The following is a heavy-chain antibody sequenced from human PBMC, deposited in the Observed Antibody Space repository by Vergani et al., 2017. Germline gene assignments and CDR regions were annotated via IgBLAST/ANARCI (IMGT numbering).Heavy chain of an antibody. J-gene: IGHJ3*02. CDR2: TRNKANSYTT. D-gene: IGHD2-2*01. V-gene: IGHV3-72*01. CDR3: ARLGYCSSTTCRQAFDI. Sequence: EVQLVESGGGLVQPGGSLRLSCAASGFTFSDLYMDGVRQAPGKGLEWVGRTRNKANSYTTEYAASVKGRFTISRDDSKNSLYLQMNSLKIEDTAVYYCARLGYCSSTTCRQAFDIWGQGTMVTVS. CDR1: GFTFSDLY.